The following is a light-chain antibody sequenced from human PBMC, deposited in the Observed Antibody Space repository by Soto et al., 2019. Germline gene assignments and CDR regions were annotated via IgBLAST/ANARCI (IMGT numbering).Light chain of an antibody. CDR3: QHFGSSPPVI. J-gene: IGKJ5*01. CDR2: GAS. Sequence: EIELRQSPGTLSLSTGESATLSCRVSQTTSPKYVAWYQQRRGLAPRLLVYGASKRAAGIPDRFRGSGSGSEFSLTISGLEPEDFAVYFCQHFGSSPPVIFGQGTRLEIK. V-gene: IGKV3-20*01. CDR1: QTTSPKY.